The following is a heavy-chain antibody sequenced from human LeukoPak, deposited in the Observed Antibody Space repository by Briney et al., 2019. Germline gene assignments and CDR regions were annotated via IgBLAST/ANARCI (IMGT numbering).Heavy chain of an antibody. Sequence: GESLKISCKGSGYSFTSYWIGWVRQMPGKGLEWMGIIYPGDSDTRYSPSFQGQVTISADKSISTAYLQWSSLKASDTAMYYCAREGSITMIGKMRAFDIWGQGTMVTVSS. CDR2: IYPGDSDT. CDR3: AREGSITMIGKMRAFDI. D-gene: IGHD3-22*01. CDR1: GYSFTSYW. V-gene: IGHV5-51*01. J-gene: IGHJ3*02.